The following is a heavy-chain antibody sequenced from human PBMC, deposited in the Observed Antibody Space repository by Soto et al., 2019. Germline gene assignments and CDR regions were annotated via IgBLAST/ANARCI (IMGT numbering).Heavy chain of an antibody. CDR1: GFTVSSKY. D-gene: IGHD6-6*01. CDR3: ARRARPDFYYMDV. J-gene: IGHJ6*03. CDR2: IQSGGPT. V-gene: IGHV3-66*01. Sequence: GGSLRLSCAASGFTVSSKYMSWVRQAPGKGLEWVSLIQSGGPTYYANSVQGRFTISRDNSKNTVYLQMGSLRPEDMAVYYCARRARPDFYYMDVWGKGTTVTVSS.